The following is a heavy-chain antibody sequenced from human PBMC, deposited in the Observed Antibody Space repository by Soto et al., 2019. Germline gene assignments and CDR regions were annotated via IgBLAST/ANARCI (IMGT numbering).Heavy chain of an antibody. V-gene: IGHV2-70*11. Sequence: SGPTLVKPTQTLTLTCTFSGFSLSTSGMCVSWIRQPPGKALEWLARIDWDDDKYYSTSLKTRLTISKDTSKNQVVLTMTNMDPVDTATYYCARSFWSGYYDAFDIWGQGTMVTVSS. CDR3: ARSFWSGYYDAFDI. CDR2: IDWDDDK. D-gene: IGHD3-3*01. J-gene: IGHJ3*02. CDR1: GFSLSTSGMC.